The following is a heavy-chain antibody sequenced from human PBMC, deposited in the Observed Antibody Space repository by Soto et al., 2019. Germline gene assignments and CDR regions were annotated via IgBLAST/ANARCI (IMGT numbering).Heavy chain of an antibody. J-gene: IGHJ4*02. V-gene: IGHV4-30-2*01. Sequence: PSETLSLTCAVSGGSISSGAYSCTWIRQPPGKGLEWTGYIFDTGSTYHNPSLKSRLSISVDTSKNQFSLNLSSVTAADTAVYYCAREVPTPYYFDYWGQGTPVTVSS. CDR2: IFDTGST. CDR1: GGSISSGAYS. CDR3: AREVPTPYYFDY.